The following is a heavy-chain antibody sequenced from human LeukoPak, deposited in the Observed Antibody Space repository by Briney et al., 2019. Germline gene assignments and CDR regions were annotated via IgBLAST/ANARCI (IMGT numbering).Heavy chain of an antibody. V-gene: IGHV3-33*06. J-gene: IGHJ3*02. CDR2: IWYDGSNK. D-gene: IGHD2-15*01. CDR3: AKVGRVVVAATHSATDAFDI. CDR1: GFTFSSYG. Sequence: PGGSLRLSCAASGFTFSSYGMHWVRQAPGKGLEWVAVIWYDGSNKYYADSVKGRFTISRDNSKNTLYLQMNSLRAEDTAVYYCAKVGRVVVAATHSATDAFDIWGQGTMVTVSS.